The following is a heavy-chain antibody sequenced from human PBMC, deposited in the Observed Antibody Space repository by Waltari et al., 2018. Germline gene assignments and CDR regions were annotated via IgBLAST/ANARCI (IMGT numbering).Heavy chain of an antibody. CDR2: INIDGSTT. V-gene: IGHV3-74*01. CDR1: GFTFSRYW. Sequence: QLVESGGALVQPGRSVRLSCSASGFTFSRYWRHWVRQTPGKGLEWVSGINIDGSTTRHADSVKGRFTISRDNAKNTLYLQMNSLRAEDTAVYYCARDGFNIWGQGTMVTVSS. J-gene: IGHJ3*02. CDR3: ARDGFNI.